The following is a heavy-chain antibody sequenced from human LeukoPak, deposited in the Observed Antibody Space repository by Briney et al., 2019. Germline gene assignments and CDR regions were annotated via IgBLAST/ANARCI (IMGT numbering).Heavy chain of an antibody. V-gene: IGHV3-13*01. CDR2: IGTAGDT. J-gene: IGHJ4*02. Sequence: GGSLRLSCAASGFTFSSYDMHWVRQATGKGLEWVSAIGTAGDTYYPGSVKGRFTISRENAKNSLYLQMNNLRAEDTAVYYCARGSYYDFWSGYYTPVRYFDYWGQGTLVTVSS. CDR1: GFTFSSYD. CDR3: ARGSYYDFWSGYYTPVRYFDY. D-gene: IGHD3-3*01.